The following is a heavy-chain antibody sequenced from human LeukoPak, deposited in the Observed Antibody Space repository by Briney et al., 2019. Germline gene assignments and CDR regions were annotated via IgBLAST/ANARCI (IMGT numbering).Heavy chain of an antibody. J-gene: IGHJ4*02. CDR3: AAWIGSDHGAFNY. CDR2: IVVGSGNT. D-gene: IGHD1-26*01. Sequence: SVKVSCKASGFTFTSSAVQWVRQARGQRLEWIGWIVVGSGNTNYAQKFQERVTITRDMSTSTAYMELSSLRSEDTAVYYCAAWIGSDHGAFNYWGQGTQVTVSS. V-gene: IGHV1-58*01. CDR1: GFTFTSSA.